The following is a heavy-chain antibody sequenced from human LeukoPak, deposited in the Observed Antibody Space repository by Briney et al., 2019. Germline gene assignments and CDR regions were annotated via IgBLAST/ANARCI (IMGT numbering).Heavy chain of an antibody. V-gene: IGHV3-21*04. Sequence: GGSLSLSCAASGFTFSSYSMNWVRQAPGKGLEWVSSISSSSSYIYYADSVKGRFTISRDNAKKSLYLQMNSLRAEDTAVYYCARHSEGPVNDAFDIWGQGTKVTVSS. CDR3: ARHSEGPVNDAFDI. D-gene: IGHD2-2*01. CDR1: GFTFSSYS. CDR2: ISSSSSYI. J-gene: IGHJ3*02.